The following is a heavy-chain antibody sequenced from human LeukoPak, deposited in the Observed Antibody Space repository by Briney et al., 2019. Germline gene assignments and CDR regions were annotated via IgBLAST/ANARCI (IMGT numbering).Heavy chain of an antibody. CDR3: ATEFYSNGYNF. D-gene: IGHD5-24*01. CDR1: GFTFSSAW. CDR2: IKSRTDGGTA. Sequence: GGSLRLSCPGSGFTFSSAWMTWVRQIPGKGLEWVGHIKSRTDGGTADYAAPVKGRFTISRDDSKNTVYLQMNSLKAEDSAVYFCATEFYSNGYNFWGQGTLVIVSS. J-gene: IGHJ4*02. V-gene: IGHV3-15*01.